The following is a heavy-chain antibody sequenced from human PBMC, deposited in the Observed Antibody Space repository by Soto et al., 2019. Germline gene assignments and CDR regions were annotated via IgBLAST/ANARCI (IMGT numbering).Heavy chain of an antibody. J-gene: IGHJ6*02. CDR2: INGDGSTT. CDR3: GRGVPGHYATDV. V-gene: IGHV3-74*01. CDR1: GFTFSNYW. Sequence: EVQLVESGGGLVQPGGSLRLSCAASGFTFSNYWMHWVRQAPGEGLVWVSRINGDGSTTNYADSVKGRFTISRDNAKNTVYLQKNRLRAEDTALDYWGRGVPGHYATDVWGQGTTVTVSS. D-gene: IGHD4-17*01.